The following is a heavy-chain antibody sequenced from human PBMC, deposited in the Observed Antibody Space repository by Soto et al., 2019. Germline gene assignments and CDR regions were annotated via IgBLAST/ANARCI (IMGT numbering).Heavy chain of an antibody. Sequence: PSETLSVTCTVSGGSISNYYWSWIRQPPGKGLELIGYIHYSGNTNYNPSLKSRVTISVDTSKNQFSLKLSSVTAADTAVYYCARHRYGSSWYDIHLSYDYWGQGTLVTVSS. D-gene: IGHD6-13*01. V-gene: IGHV4-59*08. J-gene: IGHJ4*02. CDR2: IHYSGNT. CDR3: ARHRYGSSWYDIHLSYDY. CDR1: GGSISNYY.